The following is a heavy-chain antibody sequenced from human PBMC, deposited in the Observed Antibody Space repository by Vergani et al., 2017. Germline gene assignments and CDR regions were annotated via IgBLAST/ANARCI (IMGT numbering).Heavy chain of an antibody. CDR1: GFTFDDYA. CDR3: ARDSRPATSPHDY. Sequence: EVQLVESGGGVVQPGGSLRLSCAASGFTFDDYAMHWVRQAPGKGLEWVSLISGDGGSTYYADSVKGRFTISRDNSKNSLYLQMNSLRAEDTAVYYCARDSRPATSPHDYWGQGTLVTVSS. V-gene: IGHV3-43*02. CDR2: ISGDGGST. D-gene: IGHD2-15*01. J-gene: IGHJ4*02.